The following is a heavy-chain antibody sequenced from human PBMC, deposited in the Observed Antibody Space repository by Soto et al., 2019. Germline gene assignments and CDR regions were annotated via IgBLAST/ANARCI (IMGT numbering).Heavy chain of an antibody. CDR3: VKNGGAFDI. J-gene: IGHJ3*02. Sequence: EVQLVESGGGLVQPGGSLRLSCAASGFTFSTFWMSWVRQAPGKGLEWVANTNQDGSEKHYVDSVEGRLTISRDNAKNSLYLQMNSLRAEDTAVYYCVKNGGAFDIWGQGTMVTVSA. V-gene: IGHV3-7*01. CDR1: GFTFSTFW. D-gene: IGHD4-17*01. CDR2: TNQDGSEK.